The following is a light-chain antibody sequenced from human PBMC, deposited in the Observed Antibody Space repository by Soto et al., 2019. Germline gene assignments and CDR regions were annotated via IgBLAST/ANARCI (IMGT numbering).Light chain of an antibody. J-gene: IGKJ2*01. CDR2: KAS. CDR1: QSISGW. CDR3: QQYNSYSYT. Sequence: DIQMTQSPSTLSASVGDRVTITCQASQSISGWLAWYQQKPGKAPKVLIYKASSLESGVPSRFSGSGSGTEFTLTITSLQPDDFATYYCQQYNSYSYTFGQGTKLEIK. V-gene: IGKV1-5*03.